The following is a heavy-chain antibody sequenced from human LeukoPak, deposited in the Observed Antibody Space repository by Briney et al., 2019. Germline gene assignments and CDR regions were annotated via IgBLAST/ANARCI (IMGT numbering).Heavy chain of an antibody. D-gene: IGHD4-23*01. CDR1: GYTFTGYY. V-gene: IGHV1-2*02. J-gene: IGHJ4*02. Sequence: ASVKVSCKASGYTFTGYYMHWVRQAPGQGLAWMGWINPNSGDTNYAQKFQGRVTMTRDTSISTAYMELSRLRSDDTAVYYCARDFGGTAVKNWGQGALVTVSS. CDR3: ARDFGGTAVKN. CDR2: INPNSGDT.